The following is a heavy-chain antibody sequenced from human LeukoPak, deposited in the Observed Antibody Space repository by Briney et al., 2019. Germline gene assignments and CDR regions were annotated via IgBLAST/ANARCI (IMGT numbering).Heavy chain of an antibody. CDR1: GITVSNYG. Sequence: GGSLRLSCAVSGITVSNYGMSWVRQAPGKGLEWVAGISGSGGGTNYADSVKGRFTISRDNSKKTLYLQMNSLRAEDTAVYFCAKRSVVIRVILVGFHKEAYYFDSWGQGALVTVSS. J-gene: IGHJ4*02. CDR3: AKRSVVIRVILVGFHKEAYYFDS. V-gene: IGHV3-23*01. CDR2: ISGSGGGT. D-gene: IGHD2-21*01.